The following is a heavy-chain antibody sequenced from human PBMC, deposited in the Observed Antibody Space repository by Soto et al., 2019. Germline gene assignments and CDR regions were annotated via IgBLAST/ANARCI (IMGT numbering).Heavy chain of an antibody. CDR2: FDPEDGET. CDR1: GYTLTELS. Sequence: GASVKVSCKVSGYTLTELSMHWVRQAPGKGLEWMGGFDPEDGETIYAQKFQGRVTMTEDTSTDTVYMELSSLRSEDTAVYYCATERITMVRGVITSRSWFDPWGQGTLVTVSS. D-gene: IGHD3-10*01. J-gene: IGHJ5*02. CDR3: ATERITMVRGVITSRSWFDP. V-gene: IGHV1-24*01.